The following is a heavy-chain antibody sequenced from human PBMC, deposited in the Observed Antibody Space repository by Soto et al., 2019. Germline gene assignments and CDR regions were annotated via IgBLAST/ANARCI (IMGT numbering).Heavy chain of an antibody. CDR3: ARDPRIHYDFWSGPFDY. CDR1: GYTFTSYG. V-gene: IGHV1-18*01. CDR2: ISAYNGNT. Sequence: EASVKVSCKASGYTFTSYGISWVRQAPGQGLEWMGWISAYNGNTNYAQKLQGRVTMTTDTSTSTAYMELRSLRSDDTAVYYCARDPRIHYDFWSGPFDYWGQGTLVTVSS. J-gene: IGHJ4*02. D-gene: IGHD3-3*01.